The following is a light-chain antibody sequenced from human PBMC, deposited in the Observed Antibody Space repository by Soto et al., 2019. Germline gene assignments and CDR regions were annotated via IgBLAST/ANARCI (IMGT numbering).Light chain of an antibody. CDR3: EQYNNRPDP. V-gene: IGKV3-15*01. Sequence: EVVMTQSPATLSVSPGERATLSCRASQTVGSNLAWYKQRPGQAPRLLIYGASTRATGIPARFSGSGSGTEFTLTISSLQSEDFAVYYCEQYNNRPDPLGQGTNVDIK. J-gene: IGKJ1*01. CDR2: GAS. CDR1: QTVGSN.